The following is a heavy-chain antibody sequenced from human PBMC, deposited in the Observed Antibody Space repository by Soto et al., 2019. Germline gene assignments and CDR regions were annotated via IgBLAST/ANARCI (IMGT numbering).Heavy chain of an antibody. CDR2: IKAGNGNT. Sequence: QVQLVQSGAEVKKPGASVKVSCKASGYTFISYAMNWVRQAPGQRLEWMGWIKAGNGNTKYSQKFQGRVTITRDTSASTGYMELSSLGSEDTAVYYCARDPGYSYGYNWGQGTLVTVSS. J-gene: IGHJ4*02. V-gene: IGHV1-3*01. CDR1: GYTFISYA. D-gene: IGHD5-18*01. CDR3: ARDPGYSYGYN.